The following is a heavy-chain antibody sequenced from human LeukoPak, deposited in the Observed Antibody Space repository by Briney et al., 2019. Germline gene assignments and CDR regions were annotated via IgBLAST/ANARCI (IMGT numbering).Heavy chain of an antibody. CDR3: AKDPPSYGSVSYYPTLDY. V-gene: IGHV3-30*02. CDR1: GFTFSSYG. Sequence: GGSLKLSCAASGFTFSSYGMHWVRQAPGKGLEWVAFIRYDASNKYYADSVMGRFTISRDNSKNTLFLQMNSLRAEDTAIYYCAKDPPSYGSVSYYPTLDYWGQGTLVTVSS. CDR2: IRYDASNK. D-gene: IGHD3-10*01. J-gene: IGHJ4*02.